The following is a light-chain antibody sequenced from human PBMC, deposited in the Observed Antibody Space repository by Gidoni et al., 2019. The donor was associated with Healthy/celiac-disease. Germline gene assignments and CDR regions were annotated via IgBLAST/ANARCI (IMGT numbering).Light chain of an antibody. J-gene: IGKJ2*01. V-gene: IGKV1-39*01. CDR3: QQSYSTPPT. CDR2: AAS. Sequence: DIQMPQSPSSLSASVGARVTITCRASQSISSYLNWYQQKPGKAHKLLIYAASRLQSGVPSRFSGSGSGTDFTLTSSSLQPEDFATYYCQQSYSTPPTFGQGTKLEIK. CDR1: QSISSY.